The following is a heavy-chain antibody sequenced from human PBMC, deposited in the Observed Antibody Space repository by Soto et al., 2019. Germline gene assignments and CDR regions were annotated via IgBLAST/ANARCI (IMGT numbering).Heavy chain of an antibody. D-gene: IGHD2-15*01. CDR1: GFTVSTKY. CDR3: TRDDGYCDGGGCYGVPMDV. Sequence: EVQLVESGGGLVQPGGSLRLSCAASGFTVSTKYMSWVRQAPGKGLEWVSLIQGGGSTYYAGSVEGRFTIPRDNSENMLFLQMNPRRVEARAMYYWTRDDGYCDGGGCYGVPMDVWGKGTTVTV. V-gene: IGHV3-66*01. CDR2: IQGGGST. J-gene: IGHJ6*03.